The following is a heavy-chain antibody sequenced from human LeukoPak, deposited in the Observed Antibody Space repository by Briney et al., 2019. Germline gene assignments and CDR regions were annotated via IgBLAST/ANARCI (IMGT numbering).Heavy chain of an antibody. CDR3: ARTTDV. CDR2: IYYGGST. D-gene: IGHD4-11*01. CDR1: GGSISSYY. J-gene: IGHJ6*02. V-gene: IGHV4-59*01. Sequence: SETLSLTCTVSGGSISSYYWSWIRQPPGKGLEWIGYIYYGGSTNYNPSLKSRVTISVDTSKNQFSLKLSSVTAADTAVYYCARTTDVWGQGTTVTVSS.